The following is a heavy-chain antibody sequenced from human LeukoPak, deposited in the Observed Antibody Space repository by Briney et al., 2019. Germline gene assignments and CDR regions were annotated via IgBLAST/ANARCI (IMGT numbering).Heavy chain of an antibody. V-gene: IGHV3-7*01. CDR2: TKQDGSER. J-gene: IGHJ6*02. D-gene: IGHD2-15*01. Sequence: PGGSLRLSCAVSGFSLSSFWMSWVRQAPGKGLEWVANTKQDGSERYYVDSVKGRFTISRDNAKNSLYLQMNSLRAEDTAVYHCAREGVVNGMNVWGQGTTVTVSS. CDR1: GFSLSSFW. CDR3: AREGVVNGMNV.